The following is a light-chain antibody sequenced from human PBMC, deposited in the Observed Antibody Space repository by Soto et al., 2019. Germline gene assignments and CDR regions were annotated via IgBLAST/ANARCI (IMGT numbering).Light chain of an antibody. CDR2: CAS. J-gene: IGKJ2*01. Sequence: DIVMTQSPDSLAVSLGERATINCKSSQSVLYSSNNKNYLAWYQQKPGQPPKLLIHCASTRESGVPDRFSGSGSGTDFTLTISSLQAEDVAVYYCQQYYDTRTFGQGTKLEIK. V-gene: IGKV4-1*01. CDR3: QQYYDTRT. CDR1: QSVLYSSNNKNY.